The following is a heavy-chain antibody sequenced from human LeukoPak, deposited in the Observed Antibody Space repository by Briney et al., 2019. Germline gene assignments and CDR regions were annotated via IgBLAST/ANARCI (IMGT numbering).Heavy chain of an antibody. D-gene: IGHD3-10*01. Sequence: PSETLSLTCAVYGGSFSGYYWSWIRQPPGKGLEWIGEINHSGITNYNPSLKSRVTISVDTSKNQFSLKLSSVTAADTAVYYCARGLLVRGHYYYYYYGMDVWGQGTTVTVSS. V-gene: IGHV4-34*01. CDR3: ARGLLVRGHYYYYYYGMDV. CDR1: GGSFSGYY. J-gene: IGHJ6*02. CDR2: INHSGIT.